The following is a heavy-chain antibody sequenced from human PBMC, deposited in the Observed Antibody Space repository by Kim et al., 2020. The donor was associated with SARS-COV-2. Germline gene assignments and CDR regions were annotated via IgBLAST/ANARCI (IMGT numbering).Heavy chain of an antibody. Sequence: SETLSLTCTVSGSSISDYYWSWIRQLPGTGLECIGYIYSGHTDYSPSLKSRATISVDTSRNQVSLILRSVTAADTAIYYCGRIAPGWYMVYWGQGTLLTV. CDR3: GRIAPGWYMVY. D-gene: IGHD6-19*01. CDR1: GSSISDYY. V-gene: IGHV4-59*13. CDR2: IYSGHT. J-gene: IGHJ4*02.